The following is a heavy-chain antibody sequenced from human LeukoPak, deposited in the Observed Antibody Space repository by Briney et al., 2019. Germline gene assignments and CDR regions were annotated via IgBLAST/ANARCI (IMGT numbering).Heavy chain of an antibody. Sequence: GASVKVSCKASGGTFSSYAISRVRRAPGQGLEWMAGIIPIFGTANYAQKFQGRVTITADKSTSTAYMELSSLRSEDTAVYYCARAPADYGDPHFDYWGQGTLVTVSS. J-gene: IGHJ4*02. D-gene: IGHD4-17*01. CDR1: GGTFSSYA. V-gene: IGHV1-69*06. CDR3: ARAPADYGDPHFDY. CDR2: IIPIFGTA.